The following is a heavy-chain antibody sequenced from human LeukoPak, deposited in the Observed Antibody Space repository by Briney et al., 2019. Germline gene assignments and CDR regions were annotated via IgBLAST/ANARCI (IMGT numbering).Heavy chain of an antibody. CDR2: ISAYNGNT. CDR3: ARDIPVSYDYVWGSYPDY. V-gene: IGHV1-18*01. J-gene: IGHJ4*02. CDR1: GYTFTSYG. Sequence: ASVKVSCKASGYTFTSYGISWVRQAPGQGLEWMGWISAYNGNTNYAQKLQGRVTMTTDTSTSTAYMELSSLRSEDTAVYYCARDIPVSYDYVWGSYPDYWGQGTLVTVSS. D-gene: IGHD3-16*01.